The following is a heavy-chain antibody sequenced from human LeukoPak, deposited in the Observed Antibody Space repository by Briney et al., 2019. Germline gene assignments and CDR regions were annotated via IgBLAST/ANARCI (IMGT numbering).Heavy chain of an antibody. J-gene: IGHJ1*01. CDR1: GFTFSSYG. V-gene: IGHV3-30*18. Sequence: GGSLRLSCAASGFTFSSYGMHWVRQAPGKGLEWVAVISYDGSNKYYADSVKGRFTISRDNSKNTLYLQMNSLRAEDTAVYYCAKSPAAGYFQHWGQGTLVTVSS. CDR3: AKSPAAGYFQH. CDR2: ISYDGSNK. D-gene: IGHD2-2*01.